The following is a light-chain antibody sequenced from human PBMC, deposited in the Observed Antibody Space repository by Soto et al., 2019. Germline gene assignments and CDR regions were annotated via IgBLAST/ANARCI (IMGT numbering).Light chain of an antibody. CDR2: KAS. V-gene: IGKV1-5*03. J-gene: IGKJ1*01. Sequence: PGAPSTLYESVGDRVTSTCRASQTISSWLAWYQQKPGKAPKLLIYKASTLKSGVPSRFSGSGHGTEGTLTSTSVQPDQLATYYGQHYNSYSEAFAQGTKVDIK. CDR1: QTISSW. CDR3: QHYNSYSEA.